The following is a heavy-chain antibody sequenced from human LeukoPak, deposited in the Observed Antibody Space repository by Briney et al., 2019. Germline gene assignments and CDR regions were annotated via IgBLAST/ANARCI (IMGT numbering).Heavy chain of an antibody. CDR3: ARRIAVAGPGYFDY. Sequence: PSETLSLTCTVSGGSISSSSYYWGWIRQPPGKGLEWIGSIYYSGSTYYNPSLKSRVTISVDTSKNQFSLKLSSVTAADTAVYYCARRIAVAGPGYFDYWGQGTLVIVSS. V-gene: IGHV4-39*07. J-gene: IGHJ4*02. CDR1: GGSISSSSYY. CDR2: IYYSGST. D-gene: IGHD6-19*01.